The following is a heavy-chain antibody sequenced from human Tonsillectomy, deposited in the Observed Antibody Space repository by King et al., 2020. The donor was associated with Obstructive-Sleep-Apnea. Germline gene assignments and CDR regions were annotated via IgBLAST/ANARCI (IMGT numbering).Heavy chain of an antibody. D-gene: IGHD5-18*01. Sequence: VQLQESGPGLVKPSETLSLTCTVSGGSISSYYWSWIRQPAGKGLEWIGRIYTSGSTNYNPSLKSRVTMSVDTSKNQFSLKLSSVTAADTAVYYCASGGGYSYDRGGTMRWVFFDYWGQGTLVTVSS. CDR1: GGSISSYY. J-gene: IGHJ4*02. V-gene: IGHV4-4*07. CDR3: ASGGGYSYDRGGTMRWVFFDY. CDR2: IYTSGST.